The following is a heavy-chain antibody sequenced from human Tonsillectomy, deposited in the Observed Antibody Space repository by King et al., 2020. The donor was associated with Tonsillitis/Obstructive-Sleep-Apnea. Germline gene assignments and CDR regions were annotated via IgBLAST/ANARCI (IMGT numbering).Heavy chain of an antibody. CDR1: GFTFSSYG. D-gene: IGHD3-16*01. Sequence: VQLVESGRGVVQPGRSLRLSCAASGFTFSSYGMHWVRQAPGKGLEWVAVISYDGSNKYYADSVKGRFTISRDNSKNTLYLKMNSLRAEDTAVYYCAKGQGGYYYAMDVWGQGTTVTVSS. J-gene: IGHJ6*02. CDR2: ISYDGSNK. V-gene: IGHV3-30*18. CDR3: AKGQGGYYYAMDV.